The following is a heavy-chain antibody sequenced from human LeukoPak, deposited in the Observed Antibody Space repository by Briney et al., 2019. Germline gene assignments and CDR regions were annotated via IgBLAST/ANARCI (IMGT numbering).Heavy chain of an antibody. V-gene: IGHV4-39*07. CDR3: ARDWGVGGRPGYMDV. CDR2: IYYSGST. D-gene: IGHD6-6*01. CDR1: GGSISSSSYY. J-gene: IGHJ6*03. Sequence: SETLSLTCTVSGGSISSSSYYWGWIRQPPGKGLEWIGSIYYSGSTYYNPSLKSRFTISVDTSKNQVSLKLSSVTAADTAVYFCARDWGVGGRPGYMDVWGKGTTVTVSS.